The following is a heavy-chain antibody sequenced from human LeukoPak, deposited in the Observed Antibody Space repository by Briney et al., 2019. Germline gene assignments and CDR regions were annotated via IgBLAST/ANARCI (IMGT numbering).Heavy chain of an antibody. D-gene: IGHD2-21*02. CDR3: AADPCGGDCYFDY. V-gene: IGHV1-58*01. J-gene: IGHJ4*02. CDR1: GFNLTSSA. CDR2: IVVGSGNT. Sequence: SVKVSCKASGFNLTSSAVQWVRQPRGKRLELIGWIVVGSGNTNRAQKFQQRVTITRDMSTSTVYMQMNSLRSEDTAVYYCAADPCGGDCYFDYWGQGTLVTVSS.